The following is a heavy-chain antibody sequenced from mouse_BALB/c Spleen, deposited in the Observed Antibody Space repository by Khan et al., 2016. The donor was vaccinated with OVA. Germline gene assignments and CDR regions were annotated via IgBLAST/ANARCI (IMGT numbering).Heavy chain of an antibody. Sequence: QVQLKESGPGLVTPSQSLSITCTASGFSLTSYGVHWVRQPPGKGLEWLGVIWTGGSTNYYSAHMSRLTINKDNSNTHVFLKMNRLLTDDTSMYYCARYSGDYGWYFDVWGEGTTVTVSS. CDR1: GFSLTSYG. V-gene: IGHV2-9*02. CDR3: ARYSGDYGWYFDV. D-gene: IGHD2-13*01. CDR2: IWTGGST. J-gene: IGHJ1*01.